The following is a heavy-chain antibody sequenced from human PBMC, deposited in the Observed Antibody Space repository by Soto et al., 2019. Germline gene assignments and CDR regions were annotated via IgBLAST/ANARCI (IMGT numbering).Heavy chain of an antibody. J-gene: IGHJ4*02. V-gene: IGHV3-7*05. CDR2: IKQDGSEK. CDR3: ARYQELDTAMVSSFDY. CDR1: GWTFSSYW. D-gene: IGHD5-18*01. Sequence: GGSLRLFCAASGWTFSSYWMSWVRQAPGKGLEWVANIKQDGSEKYYVDSVKGRFTISRDNAKNSLYLQMSSLRAEDTAVYYCARYQELDTAMVSSFDYWGQGTLVTVSS.